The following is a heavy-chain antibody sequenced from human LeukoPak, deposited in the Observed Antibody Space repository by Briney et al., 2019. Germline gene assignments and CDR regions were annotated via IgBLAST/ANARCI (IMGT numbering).Heavy chain of an antibody. CDR1: GFTFSSYE. V-gene: IGHV3-48*03. J-gene: IGHJ4*02. D-gene: IGHD6-19*01. CDR3: ARPGSSGWYVNFDY. CDR2: ISSSGSTI. Sequence: GGSPRVSCAASGFTFSSYEMNWVRQAPGKGLEWVSYISSSGSTIYYADSVKGRFTISRDNAKNSLYLQMNSLRAEDTAVYYCARPGSSGWYVNFDYGVRGPVITVSS.